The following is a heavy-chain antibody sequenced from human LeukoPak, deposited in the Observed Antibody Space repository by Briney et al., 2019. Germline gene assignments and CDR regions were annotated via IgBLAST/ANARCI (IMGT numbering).Heavy chain of an antibody. V-gene: IGHV1-2*02. Sequence: AVKVSRKPSGYTFPDYYIHWLRQAPAHGRDWMGWVNPHSGGTNFAERFRGRVTLTRDPSVTTAYMELNRLQSADTAIYYCASIDKKDDSRRLFNWGEGTQIIVSS. CDR3: ASIDKKDDSRRLFN. CDR2: VNPHSGGT. D-gene: IGHD3-22*01. J-gene: IGHJ4*02. CDR1: GYTFPDYY.